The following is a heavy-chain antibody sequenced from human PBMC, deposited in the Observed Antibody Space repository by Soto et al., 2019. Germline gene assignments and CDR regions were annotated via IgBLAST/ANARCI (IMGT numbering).Heavy chain of an antibody. CDR2: ISTNSRYT. D-gene: IGHD3-9*01. V-gene: IGHV3-11*03. CDR3: ARVYDILTSAWLDP. CDR1: GFTLSDYY. Sequence: GGSLRLSCAASGFTLSDYYMTWIRQAPGKGLEWISYISTNSRYTEYADSVKGRFTISRDDAKNSLYLQMNSLRVEDTAVYYCARVYDILTSAWLDPWGQGTRVTVSS. J-gene: IGHJ5*02.